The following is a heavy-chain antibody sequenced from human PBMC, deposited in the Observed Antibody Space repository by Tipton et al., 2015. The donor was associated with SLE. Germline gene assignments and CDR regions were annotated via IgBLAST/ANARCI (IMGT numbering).Heavy chain of an antibody. J-gene: IGHJ3*02. CDR3: ARGSRAIFGVVIVHDAFDI. Sequence: TLSLTCAVYGGSFSGYYWSWIRQPPGKGLEWIGSIYHSGSTYYNPSLKSRVTISVDTSKNQFSLKLSSVTAADTAVYYCARGSRAIFGVVIVHDAFDIWGQGTMVTVSS. CDR1: GGSFSGYY. CDR2: IYHSGST. V-gene: IGHV4-34*01. D-gene: IGHD3-3*01.